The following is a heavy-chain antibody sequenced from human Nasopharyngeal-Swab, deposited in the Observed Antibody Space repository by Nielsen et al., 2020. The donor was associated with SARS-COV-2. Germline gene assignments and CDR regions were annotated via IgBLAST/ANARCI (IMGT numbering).Heavy chain of an antibody. CDR3: ARGRGYCSGANCFSPSYYYGLDV. D-gene: IGHD2-15*01. J-gene: IGHJ6*02. CDR2: IHNSVST. Sequence: WIRQPPGKGLEWIGYIHNSVSTKYNPSVKSRVSISVETSKNQFSLTLSSVTAADTAMYYCARGRGYCSGANCFSPSYYYGLDVWGQGTTVTVSS. V-gene: IGHV4-59*01.